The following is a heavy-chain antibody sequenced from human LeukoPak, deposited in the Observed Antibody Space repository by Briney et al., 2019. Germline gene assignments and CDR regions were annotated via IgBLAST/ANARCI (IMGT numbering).Heavy chain of an antibody. D-gene: IGHD6-6*01. CDR3: AREVEYSSSWN. CDR2: IFHRGGT. Sequence: PSETLSLTCTVSNDSISSGDYYWNWIRQPPGKGLEWIGYIFHRGGTSYNPSLKSRVTISVDTSKNQFSLKLSSVTAADTAVYYCAREVEYSSSWNWGQGTLVTVSS. J-gene: IGHJ4*02. V-gene: IGHV4-30-4*01. CDR1: NDSISSGDYY.